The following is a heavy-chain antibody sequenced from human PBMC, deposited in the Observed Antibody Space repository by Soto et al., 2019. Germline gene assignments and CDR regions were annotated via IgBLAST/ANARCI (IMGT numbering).Heavy chain of an antibody. Sequence: QVQLVQSGAEVKKPGSSVKVSCTASGGTFNSYAINWVRQAPGQGPEWMGAFIPIYGTATYAQGFQGRVTLTADESMTTGYMDLSSLRSEDTALYYCARGGSGNYATGAYYYYAMDVWGQGTTVTVSS. J-gene: IGHJ6*02. CDR2: FIPIYGTA. CDR3: ARGGSGNYATGAYYYYAMDV. V-gene: IGHV1-69*01. CDR1: GGTFNSYA. D-gene: IGHD1-7*01.